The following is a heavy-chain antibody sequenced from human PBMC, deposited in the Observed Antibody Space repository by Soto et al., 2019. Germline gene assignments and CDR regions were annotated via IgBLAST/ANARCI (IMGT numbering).Heavy chain of an antibody. J-gene: IGHJ4*02. D-gene: IGHD3-9*01. CDR3: ATSFGDILTGNDY. V-gene: IGHV3-23*01. CDR2: ISFGGSTT. CDR1: GFIFNTYA. Sequence: EVQLLESGGGLVQPGESLRLSCAASGFIFNTYAMTWVRQAPGKGLEWVSSISFGGSTTNYADSVKGRFAISRDNSNNTLYLQMNSLRAEDTAVYYCATSFGDILTGNDYWGQGTLVTVSS.